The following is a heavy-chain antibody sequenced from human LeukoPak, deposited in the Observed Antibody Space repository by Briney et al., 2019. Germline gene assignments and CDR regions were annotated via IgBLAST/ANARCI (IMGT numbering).Heavy chain of an antibody. V-gene: IGHV5-51*01. CDR1: GYSFTSYW. Sequence: GESLKISCKGSGYSFTSYWIGWVRQMPGKGLEWMGIIYPGDSDTRYSPSFQGQVTISADKSISTAYLQWSSLKASDTAMYYCATVQRTIFGVVINTPDAFDIWGQGTMVTVSS. CDR2: IYPGDSDT. J-gene: IGHJ3*02. D-gene: IGHD3-3*01. CDR3: ATVQRTIFGVVINTPDAFDI.